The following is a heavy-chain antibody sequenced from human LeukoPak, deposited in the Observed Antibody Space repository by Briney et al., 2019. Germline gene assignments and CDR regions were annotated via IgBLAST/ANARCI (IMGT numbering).Heavy chain of an antibody. CDR1: GFTLDDYT. CDR2: ISNDGSNK. J-gene: IGHJ6*03. V-gene: IGHV3-30*04. D-gene: IGHD4-17*01. Sequence: SGGSLRLSCAASGFTLDDYTMHWVRQAPGKGLEWVAVISNDGSNKYYADSVKGRFTISRDNSKNTLYLQMNSLRAEDTAVYYCARVSCPGDYGDYGYYYYYYYMDVWGKGTTVTVSS. CDR3: ARVSCPGDYGDYGYYYYYYYMDV.